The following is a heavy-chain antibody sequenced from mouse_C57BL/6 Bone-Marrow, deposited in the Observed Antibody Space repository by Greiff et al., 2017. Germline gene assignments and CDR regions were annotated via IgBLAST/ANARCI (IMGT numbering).Heavy chain of an antibody. Sequence: EVQLVESGGGLVQSGRSLRLSCATSGFTFSDFYMEWVRQAPGKGLEWIAASRNKANDYTTEYSASVKGRFIVSRDTSQSILYLQMNALRAEDTAIYYCARDVTGTKYFDVWGTGTTVTVSS. CDR1: GFTFSDFY. CDR2: SRNKANDYTT. CDR3: ARDVTGTKYFDV. V-gene: IGHV7-1*01. D-gene: IGHD4-1*01. J-gene: IGHJ1*03.